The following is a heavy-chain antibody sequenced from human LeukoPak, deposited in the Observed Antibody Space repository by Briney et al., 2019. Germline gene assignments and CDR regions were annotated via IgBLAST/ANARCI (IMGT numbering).Heavy chain of an antibody. J-gene: IGHJ4*02. Sequence: GESLKISCKGSGYSFTSYWIGWVRQMPGKGLEWMGIIYPGDSDTRCSPSFQGQVTISADKSISTAYLQWSSLKASDTAMYYCARRSYDILTGYYTLDYWGQGTLVTVSS. CDR2: IYPGDSDT. CDR3: ARRSYDILTGYYTLDY. V-gene: IGHV5-51*01. CDR1: GYSFTSYW. D-gene: IGHD3-9*01.